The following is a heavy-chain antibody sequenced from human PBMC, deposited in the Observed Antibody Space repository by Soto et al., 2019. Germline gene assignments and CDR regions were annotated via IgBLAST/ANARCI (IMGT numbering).Heavy chain of an antibody. J-gene: IGHJ6*03. V-gene: IGHV1-8*01. CDR3: ARGYCSSTSCYASYYYYYMDV. CDR2: MNPNSGNT. CDR1: GYTFTSYD. Sequence: ASVKVSCKASGYTFTSYDINWVRQATGQGLEWMGWMNPNSGNTGYAQKFQGRVTMTRNTSISTAYMELSSLRSEDTAVYYCARGYCSSTSCYASYYYYYMDVWGKGTTVTVSS. D-gene: IGHD2-2*01.